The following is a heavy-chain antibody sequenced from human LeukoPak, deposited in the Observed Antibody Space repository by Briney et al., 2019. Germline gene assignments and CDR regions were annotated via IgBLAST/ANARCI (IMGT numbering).Heavy chain of an antibody. CDR1: GFSFSDHW. J-gene: IGHJ4*02. CDR3: ARDVGWLQSDY. CDR2: IKKDGSQQ. D-gene: IGHD5-24*01. V-gene: IGHV3-7*01. Sequence: GGSLRLSCAASGFSFSDHWMNWFRQAPGKGLEWVATIKKDGSQQYYVDSMKGRFTISRDNAKNSVYLHISSLRPEDTAVYYCARDVGWLQSDYWGQGTLVTVSS.